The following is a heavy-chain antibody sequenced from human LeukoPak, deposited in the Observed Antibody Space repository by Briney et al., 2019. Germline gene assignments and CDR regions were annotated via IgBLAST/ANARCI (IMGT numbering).Heavy chain of an antibody. D-gene: IGHD3-10*01. J-gene: IGHJ4*02. CDR2: ISYDGSNK. CDR3: ARVNPASGSPTFDY. Sequence: TGGSLRLSCAASGFTFSSYAMHWVRQAPGKGLEWVAVISYDGSNKYYADSVKGRFTISRDNSKNTLYLQMNSLRAEDTAVYYCARVNPASGSPTFDYWGQGTLVTVSS. V-gene: IGHV3-30*01. CDR1: GFTFSSYA.